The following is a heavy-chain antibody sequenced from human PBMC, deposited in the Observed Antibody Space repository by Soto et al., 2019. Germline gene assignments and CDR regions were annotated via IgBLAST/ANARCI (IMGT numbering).Heavy chain of an antibody. V-gene: IGHV3-30-3*01. CDR3: AREVGGSSPPG. CDR1: GFTFSRHA. J-gene: IGHJ4*02. CDR2: ISYDGSEK. D-gene: IGHD6-6*01. Sequence: QVQLVESGGGVVQPGRSLRLSCAASGFTFSRHAMHWVRQAPVKGLEWVAVISYDGSEKYYADSVKGRFTISRDSSKNTRYRQLDSLGPEDTAVYYCAREVGGSSPPGWGQGTLVTVFS.